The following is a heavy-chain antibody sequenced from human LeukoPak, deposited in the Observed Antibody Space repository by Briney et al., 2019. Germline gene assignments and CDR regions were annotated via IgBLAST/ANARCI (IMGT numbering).Heavy chain of an antibody. D-gene: IGHD4-17*01. CDR1: GFTVSSNY. J-gene: IGHJ4*02. CDR3: ARAFHGAVDY. V-gene: IGHV3-53*01. CDR2: IYSGGST. Sequence: GGSLRLSCAASGFTVSSNYMSWVRQAPGKGLEWVSVIYSGGSTYYAVSVKGRFTISRDNSKNTLYLQMNSLRAEDTAVYYCARAFHGAVDYWGQGTLVTVSS.